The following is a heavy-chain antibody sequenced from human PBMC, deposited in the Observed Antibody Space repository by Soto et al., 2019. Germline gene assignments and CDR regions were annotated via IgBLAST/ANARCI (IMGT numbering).Heavy chain of an antibody. Sequence: EVRLVESGGGLVKPGGSLRLSCATSGFTFSHYNMHWVRQAPGKGLEWLSSISNTGSYIYYADSVKGRLTVSRDNAKNSLYLQMNSLRAEDTAVYYCARQIYSSTYFDYWGQGSLVTVSS. D-gene: IGHD5-18*01. CDR3: ARQIYSSTYFDY. CDR2: ISNTGSYI. J-gene: IGHJ4*02. V-gene: IGHV3-21*01. CDR1: GFTFSHYN.